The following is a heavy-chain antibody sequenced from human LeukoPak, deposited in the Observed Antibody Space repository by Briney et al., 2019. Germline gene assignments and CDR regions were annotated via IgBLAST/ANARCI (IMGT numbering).Heavy chain of an antibody. CDR3: AKAYXXXXXYSXXXDX. CDR1: GFPFSAYS. V-gene: IGHV3-21*01. CDR2: ISGSSSYM. J-gene: IGHJ4*02. Sequence: PGGSLRLSCAASGFPFSAYSMNWVRQAPGKGLEWVSSISGSSSYMFYADSVKGRFTISRDNAKNSLYLQMNSLRAEDTAVYYCAKAYXXXXXYSXXXDXWGQGTLVTVSS. D-gene: IGHD1-26*01.